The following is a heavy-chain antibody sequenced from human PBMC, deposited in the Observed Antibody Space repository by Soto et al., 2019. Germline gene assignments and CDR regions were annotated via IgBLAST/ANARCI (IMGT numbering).Heavy chain of an antibody. CDR2: ISGSGTST. J-gene: IGHJ4*02. CDR1: GFSFSSCE. Sequence: LRLSCAASGFSFSSCEMSWVRQAPGKGLEWVSYISGSGTSTQYSDSVKGRFTISRDNAKNSLHLQMNSLGAEDTAVYYCASKIVTPGYHYYDYWGQGTLVTVSS. D-gene: IGHD3-9*01. V-gene: IGHV3-48*03. CDR3: ASKIVTPGYHYYDY.